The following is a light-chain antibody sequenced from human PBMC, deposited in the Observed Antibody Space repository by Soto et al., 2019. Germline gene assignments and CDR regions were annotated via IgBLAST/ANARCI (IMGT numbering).Light chain of an antibody. Sequence: DIVMTQSPDSLSVSLGERATIKCRSSQSVLHRSNGNNYIAWYQQKPGQPPKLLIYWSSTRDSGVPDRFIGSGSGTDFTLTVSSLQAEDVAVYYCQQYNNWPQTFGQGTKVEIK. J-gene: IGKJ1*01. V-gene: IGKV4-1*01. CDR1: QSVLHRSNGNNY. CDR2: WSS. CDR3: QQYNNWPQT.